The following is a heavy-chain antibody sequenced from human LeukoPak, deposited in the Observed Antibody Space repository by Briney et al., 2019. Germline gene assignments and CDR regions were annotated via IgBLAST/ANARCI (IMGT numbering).Heavy chain of an antibody. CDR1: GGSISSGDYY. CDR2: IYYSGST. Sequence: SETLSLTCTVSGGSISSGDYYWSWIRQPPGKGLEWNGYIYYSGSTYYNPSLKSRVTISVDTSKNQFSLKLSSVTAADTAVYYCARVRYNWNDIYYFDYWGQGTLVTVSS. CDR3: ARVRYNWNDIYYFDY. J-gene: IGHJ4*02. V-gene: IGHV4-30-4*08. D-gene: IGHD1-1*01.